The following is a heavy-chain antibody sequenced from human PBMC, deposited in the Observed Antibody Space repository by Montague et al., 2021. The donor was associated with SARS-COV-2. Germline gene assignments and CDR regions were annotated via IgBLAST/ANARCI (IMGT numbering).Heavy chain of an antibody. Sequence: SETLSLTCAVYSGSFIYYYWPWLRQSPGKGLEWIGEINHTGSATYNPSLKGRATLSRDTSKNQFSLKLQSVTPADTAVYYCARGQVPISGVLIFIPAAGHLDVWGQGTSVTVSS. J-gene: IGHJ3*01. CDR3: ARGQVPISGVLIFIPAAGHLDV. D-gene: IGHD3-3*01. CDR2: INHTGSA. CDR1: SGSFIYYY. V-gene: IGHV4-34*01.